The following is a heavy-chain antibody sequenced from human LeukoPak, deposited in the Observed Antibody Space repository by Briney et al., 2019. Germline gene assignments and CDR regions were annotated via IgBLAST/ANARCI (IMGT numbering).Heavy chain of an antibody. CDR2: INVGGGT. J-gene: IGHJ3*02. CDR3: AKSNGYGLVDI. CDR1: GGSSSGFY. Sequence: SETLSLTCVVYGGSSSGFYWTWIRQTPGKGLEWIGKINVGGGTNYNPSLKSRVTMSLDTSRNQFSLKLNSVTAADTAVYYCAKSNGYGLVDIWGQGTMVTVSS. D-gene: IGHD3-10*01. V-gene: IGHV4-34*01.